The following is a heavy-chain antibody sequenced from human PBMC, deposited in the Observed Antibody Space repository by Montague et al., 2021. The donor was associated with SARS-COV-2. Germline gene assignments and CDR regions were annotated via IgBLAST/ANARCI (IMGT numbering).Heavy chain of an antibody. D-gene: IGHD3-16*02. CDR2: IYYSGST. Sequence: RIYYSGSTNYTPSLKSRVTMSVDTSKKQFSLKQTTVTAADTAVYYCPRHRTYYDEVCGTHRYTPDYWGQGALVTVSS. V-gene: IGHV4-39*01. CDR3: PRHRTYYDEVCGTHRYTPDY. J-gene: IGHJ4*02.